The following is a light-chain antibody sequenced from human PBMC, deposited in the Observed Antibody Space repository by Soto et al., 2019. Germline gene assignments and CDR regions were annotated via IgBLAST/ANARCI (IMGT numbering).Light chain of an antibody. Sequence: DIVMTQSPDSLAVSLGERATINCKSSQSVLYSSNNKNYLAWYQQKPGKPPKLLIYWASTRESGVPDRFSGIRSGTDFTLTISSLQAEHVAVYYCQQYYSNALTFGGGTKVEIK. V-gene: IGKV4-1*01. CDR2: WAS. CDR3: QQYYSNALT. CDR1: QSVLYSSNNKNY. J-gene: IGKJ4*01.